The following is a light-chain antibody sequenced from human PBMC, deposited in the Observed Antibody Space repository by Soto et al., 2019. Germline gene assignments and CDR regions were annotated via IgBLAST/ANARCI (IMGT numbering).Light chain of an antibody. CDR1: SSDVGSHDL. CDR3: SSFTSTTTYV. J-gene: IGLJ1*01. V-gene: IGLV2-14*02. Sequence: QSALTQPASVSGSPGKSIAISCTGTSSDVGSHDLVSWYQQQSGKVPKLIIYDVSSRPSRGSNRFSGSKSGNTASLTISGLQAEDEADYYCSSFTSTTTYVFGTGTKLTVL. CDR2: DVS.